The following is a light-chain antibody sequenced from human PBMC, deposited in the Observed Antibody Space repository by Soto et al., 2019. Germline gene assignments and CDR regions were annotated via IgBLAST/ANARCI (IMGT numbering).Light chain of an antibody. Sequence: QSALTQPASASGSPGQSITSSCTGTSSDVGGYNYVSWYQQHPGKAPKLMIYDVNNRPSGVSNRFSGSKSGYTAALTISGLPAEDEADYYCSSYTGSSTYVVFGGGTPLTVL. V-gene: IGLV2-14*01. CDR1: SSDVGGYNY. J-gene: IGLJ2*01. CDR3: SSYTGSSTYVV. CDR2: DVN.